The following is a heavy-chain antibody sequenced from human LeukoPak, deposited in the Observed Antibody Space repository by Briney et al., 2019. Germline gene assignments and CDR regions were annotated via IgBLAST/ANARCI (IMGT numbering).Heavy chain of an antibody. D-gene: IGHD3-22*01. V-gene: IGHV1-8*01. J-gene: IGHJ6*03. Sequence: ASVKVSCKASGYTFTSYDINWVRQATGQGLEWMGWMNPNSGNTGYAQKFQGRVTMTRNTSISTAYMELSSLRSEDTAVYYCASYYDSSGYSLRDYYYYMDVWGKGTTVTVSS. CDR2: MNPNSGNT. CDR1: GYTFTSYD. CDR3: ASYYDSSGYSLRDYYYYMDV.